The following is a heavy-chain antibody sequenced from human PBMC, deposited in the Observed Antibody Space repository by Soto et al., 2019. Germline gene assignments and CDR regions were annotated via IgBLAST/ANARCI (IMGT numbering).Heavy chain of an antibody. D-gene: IGHD3-9*01. J-gene: IGHJ3*02. Sequence: GGSLRLSCAASGFAFGNFAMTWVRQAPGKGLEWVSSISGSGGYTYYGDSVKGRFTVSRDDPRNTLYLQMASLRDEDTAVYYCEKGTGLTHHHDAFEIWGQGTMVTVSS. V-gene: IGHV3-23*01. CDR1: GFAFGNFA. CDR3: EKGTGLTHHHDAFEI. CDR2: ISGSGGYT.